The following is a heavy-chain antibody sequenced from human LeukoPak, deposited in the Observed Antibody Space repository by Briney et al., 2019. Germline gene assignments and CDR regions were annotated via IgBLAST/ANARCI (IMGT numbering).Heavy chain of an antibody. J-gene: IGHJ4*02. D-gene: IGHD3-10*01. CDR3: ARGYGTFDY. Sequence: SETLSLTCTVSGGSISSSSYYWGWIRRPPGKGLEWIGSIYYSGSTYYNPSLKSRVTISVDTSKNQFSLKLSSVTAADTAVYYCARGYGTFDYWGQGTLVTVSS. CDR1: GGSISSSSYY. V-gene: IGHV4-39*07. CDR2: IYYSGST.